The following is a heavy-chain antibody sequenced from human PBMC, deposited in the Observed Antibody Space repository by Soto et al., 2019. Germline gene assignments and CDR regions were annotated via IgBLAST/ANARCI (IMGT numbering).Heavy chain of an antibody. D-gene: IGHD6-19*01. CDR1: GFTFSSYG. Sequence: LRLSCAASGFTFSSYGMHWVRQAPGKGLEWVAVIWYDGSNKYYADSVKGRFTISRDNSKNTLYLQMNSLRAEDTAVYYCARSFVVAGTLDYWGQGTLVTV. CDR3: ARSFVVAGTLDY. CDR2: IWYDGSNK. J-gene: IGHJ4*02. V-gene: IGHV3-33*01.